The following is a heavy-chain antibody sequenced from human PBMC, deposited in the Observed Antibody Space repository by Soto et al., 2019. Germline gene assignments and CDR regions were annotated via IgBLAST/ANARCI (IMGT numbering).Heavy chain of an antibody. CDR3: ARLYSNSWPDY. Sequence: GVSLKISCKGSGYSFSSYWFGWVRQMPGKGLEWMGIIYPGDSDTRYSPSFQGQVTISADKSISTAYLQWSSLKASDTAMYYCARLYSNSWPDYSGQGTLVTVSS. D-gene: IGHD6-13*01. CDR2: IYPGDSDT. V-gene: IGHV5-51*01. CDR1: GYSFSSYW. J-gene: IGHJ4*02.